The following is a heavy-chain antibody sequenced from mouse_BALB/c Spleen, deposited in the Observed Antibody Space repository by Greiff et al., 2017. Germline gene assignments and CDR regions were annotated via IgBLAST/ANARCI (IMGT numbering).Heavy chain of an antibody. Sequence: EVQLQQSGPGLVKPSQSLSLTCTVTGYSITSDYAWNWIRQFPGNKLEWMGYISYSGSTSYNPSLKSRISITRDTSKNQFFLQLNSVTTEDTATYYCARWEYGNLSYWYFDVWGAGTTVTVSS. D-gene: IGHD2-1*01. CDR2: ISYSGST. J-gene: IGHJ1*01. V-gene: IGHV3-2*02. CDR3: ARWEYGNLSYWYFDV. CDR1: GYSITSDYA.